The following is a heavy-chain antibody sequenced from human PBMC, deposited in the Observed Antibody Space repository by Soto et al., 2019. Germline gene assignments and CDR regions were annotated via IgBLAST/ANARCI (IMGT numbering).Heavy chain of an antibody. CDR1: DYTFAAYW. CDR3: ARLDCTNGVCYHFYDS. Sequence: VESLKISCQGSDYTFAAYWIGWVRQLPGKGLEWMGIVNPGDSETRYRPSFQGQVTISADKSINTAYLQWSSLKASDTAMYYCARLDCTNGVCYHFYDSWGQGTMVTVSS. V-gene: IGHV5-51*01. CDR2: VNPGDSET. J-gene: IGHJ4*03. D-gene: IGHD2-8*01.